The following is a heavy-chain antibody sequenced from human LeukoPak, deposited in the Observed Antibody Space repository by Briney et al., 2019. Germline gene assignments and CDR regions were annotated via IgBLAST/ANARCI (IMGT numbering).Heavy chain of an antibody. Sequence: ASVKVSCKASGYTFTGYYMHWVRQAPGQGLEWMGWINPNSGGTNYAQKFQGGVTMTRDTSISTAYMELSRLRSDDTAVYYCARDRGILGDNDAFDIWGQGTMVTVSS. D-gene: IGHD3-10*01. J-gene: IGHJ3*02. V-gene: IGHV1-2*02. CDR1: GYTFTGYY. CDR2: INPNSGGT. CDR3: ARDRGILGDNDAFDI.